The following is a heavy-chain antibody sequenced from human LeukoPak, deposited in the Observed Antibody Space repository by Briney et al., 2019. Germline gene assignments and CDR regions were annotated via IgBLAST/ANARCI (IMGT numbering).Heavy chain of an antibody. CDR2: ISAYNGNT. CDR1: DYTFTSYG. D-gene: IGHD1-7*01. J-gene: IGHJ6*03. CDR3: ARVITGTSYYYYYYMDV. V-gene: IGHV1-18*01. Sequence: ASVKVSCKASDYTFTSYGISWVRQAPGQGLEWMGWISAYNGNTNYAQKLQGRVTMTTDTSTSTAYMELRSLRSDDTAVYYCARVITGTSYYYYYYMDVWGKGTTVTVSS.